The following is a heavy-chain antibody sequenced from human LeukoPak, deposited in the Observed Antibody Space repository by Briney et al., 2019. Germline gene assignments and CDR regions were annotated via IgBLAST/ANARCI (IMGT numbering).Heavy chain of an antibody. D-gene: IGHD2-15*01. V-gene: IGHV3-15*01. J-gene: IGHJ4*02. CDR1: GFTFSDAW. Sequence: GGSLRLSCVGSGFTFSDAWMSWVRQAPGKGLEWVGRIKSKSDDGTIDYAAPVKGRFTISRDDSRNTLYPQMNSLKTEDTAVYYCTTRRQDGWWGQGTLVTVS. CDR3: TTRRQDGW. CDR2: IKSKSDDGTI.